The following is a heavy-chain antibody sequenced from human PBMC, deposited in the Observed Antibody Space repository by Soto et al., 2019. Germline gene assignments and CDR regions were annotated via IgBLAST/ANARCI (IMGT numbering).Heavy chain of an antibody. Sequence: GGSLRLSCAASGFTFSSYGMRWVRQAPGKGLEWVAVISYDGSNKYYADSVKGRFTISRDNSKNTLYLQMNSLRAEDTAVYYCAKVSRIFRGAPEYYYYGMDVWGQGTTVTVSS. D-gene: IGHD3-10*01. CDR3: AKVSRIFRGAPEYYYYGMDV. CDR2: ISYDGSNK. CDR1: GFTFSSYG. V-gene: IGHV3-30*18. J-gene: IGHJ6*02.